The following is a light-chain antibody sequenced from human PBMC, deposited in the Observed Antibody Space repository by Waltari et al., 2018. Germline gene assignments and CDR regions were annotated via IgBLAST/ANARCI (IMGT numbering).Light chain of an antibody. J-gene: IGLJ2*01. CDR2: DDS. Sequence: YQQHPGKAPTLLFYDDSNRPPVVANRFSGSKAGNTASLTISGVQAGDDADYYCSSYISSSTLELFGGGTSLTVL. CDR3: SSYISSSTLEL. V-gene: IGLV2-14*03.